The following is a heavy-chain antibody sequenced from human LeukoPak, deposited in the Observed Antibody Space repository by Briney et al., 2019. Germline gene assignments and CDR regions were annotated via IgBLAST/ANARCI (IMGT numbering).Heavy chain of an antibody. D-gene: IGHD3-10*01. CDR1: GFTVSSNY. CDR2: ISSSSSYI. Sequence: GGSLRLSCAASGFTVSSNYMSWVRQAPGKGLEWVSSISSSSSYIYYADSVKGRFTISRDNAKNSLYLQMNSLRAEDTAVYYCARSTYYYGSGSSRTDDYWGQGTLVTVSS. V-gene: IGHV3-21*01. CDR3: ARSTYYYGSGSSRTDDY. J-gene: IGHJ4*02.